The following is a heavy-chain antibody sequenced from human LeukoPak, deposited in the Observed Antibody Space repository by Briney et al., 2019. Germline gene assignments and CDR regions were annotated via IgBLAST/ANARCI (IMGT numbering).Heavy chain of an antibody. J-gene: IGHJ6*02. D-gene: IGHD2-21*02. CDR3: ARGQARIVVVTAIHDPRNYYGMDV. CDR1: GGSFSGYY. V-gene: IGHV4-34*01. Sequence: SSETLSLTCAVYGGSFSGYYWSWIRQPPGKGLEWIGEINHSGSTNYNPSLKSRVTISVDTSKNQFSLKLSSVTAADTAVYYCARGQARIVVVTAIHDPRNYYGMDVWGQGTTVTVSS. CDR2: INHSGST.